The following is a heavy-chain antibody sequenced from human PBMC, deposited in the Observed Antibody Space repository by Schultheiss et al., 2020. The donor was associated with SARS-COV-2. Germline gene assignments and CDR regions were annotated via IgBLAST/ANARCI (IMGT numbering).Heavy chain of an antibody. V-gene: IGHV3-21*05. D-gene: IGHD4-11*01. CDR3: ARDGDYSNYYYMDV. J-gene: IGHJ6*03. CDR2: ISSSSSYI. Sequence: GESLKISCAASGFTFSIYSMNWVRQAPGKGLEWVSYISSSSSYIYYADSVKGRFTISRDNSKNTLYLQMNSLRAEDTAVYYCARDGDYSNYYYMDVWGKGTTVTVSS. CDR1: GFTFSIYS.